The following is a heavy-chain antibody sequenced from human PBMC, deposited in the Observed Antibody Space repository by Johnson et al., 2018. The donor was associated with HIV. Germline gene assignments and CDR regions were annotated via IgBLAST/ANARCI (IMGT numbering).Heavy chain of an antibody. CDR1: GFTFSDYY. Sequence: QVQLVESGGGLVKPGGSLRLSCAASGFTFSDYYMSWIRQAPGKGPEWISYIRTSSSTIYYADSVNGRFTISRDNAKNSLYLQMNSLRAEDTAVYYCAREGVVGVKDGFIWGQGSMVTFSS. V-gene: IGHV3-11*04. CDR2: IRTSSSTI. J-gene: IGHJ3*02. D-gene: IGHD2-15*01. CDR3: AREGVVGVKDGFI.